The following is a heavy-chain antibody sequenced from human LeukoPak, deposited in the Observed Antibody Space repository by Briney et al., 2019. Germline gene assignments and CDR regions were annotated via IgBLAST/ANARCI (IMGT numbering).Heavy chain of an antibody. D-gene: IGHD2-15*01. CDR2: IIPIFGTA. Sequence: SVKVSCKASGGTFSSYAISWVRQAPGQGLEWMGGIIPIFGTANYAQKFQGRVTTTRDMSTSTAYMELRSLRSDDTAVYYCARDLEDIVVVVAAGPKLDAFDIWGQGTMVTVSS. CDR1: GGTFSSYA. CDR3: ARDLEDIVVVVAAGPKLDAFDI. V-gene: IGHV1-69*05. J-gene: IGHJ3*02.